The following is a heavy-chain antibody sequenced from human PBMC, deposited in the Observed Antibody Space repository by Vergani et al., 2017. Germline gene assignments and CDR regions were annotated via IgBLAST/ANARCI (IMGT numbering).Heavy chain of an antibody. CDR2: IYYSGST. CDR1: GGSISSGDYY. D-gene: IGHD3-22*01. J-gene: IGHJ3*02. CDR3: ARDQGYDSSGYYLGAFDI. Sequence: QVQLQESGPGLVKPSQTLSLTCTVSGGSISSGDYYWSWIRQPPGKGLEWIGYIYYSGSTSYNPSLKSRVTRSVDTAKNQCSLKLSSVTAADTAVYYCARDQGYDSSGYYLGAFDIWGQGTMVTVSS. V-gene: IGHV4-30-4*01.